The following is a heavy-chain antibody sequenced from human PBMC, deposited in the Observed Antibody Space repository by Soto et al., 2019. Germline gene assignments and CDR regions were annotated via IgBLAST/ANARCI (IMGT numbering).Heavy chain of an antibody. V-gene: IGHV3-23*01. J-gene: IGHJ4*02. CDR3: AQEDQEVGRPLFDY. CDR1: GFTFSSYA. CDR2: IRGRGDST. Sequence: EVQLLESGGGLVQPGGSLRLSCAASGFTFSSYAMSWVRQAPGKGLEWVSGIRGRGDSTFYADSVKGRFTISRDNSKNPVSLQMNSLRVEDTAVYYCAQEDQEVGRPLFDYWGQGTPVTVSS. D-gene: IGHD1-1*01.